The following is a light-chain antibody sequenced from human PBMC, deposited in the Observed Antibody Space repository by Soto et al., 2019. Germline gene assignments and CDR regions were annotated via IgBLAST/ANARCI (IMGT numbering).Light chain of an antibody. V-gene: IGLV2-11*01. CDR1: SSDVGGYNY. CDR2: DVS. J-gene: IGLJ1*01. CDR3: CSYAGSSTYV. Sequence: QSVLTQPRSVSGSPGQSVTISCTGTSSDVGGYNYVSWYQQHPGKAPKLMIYDVSKRPSGVPDRFSGSKSGNTASLTISGLQAEDEADYYCCSYAGSSTYVFGNGTKVTVL.